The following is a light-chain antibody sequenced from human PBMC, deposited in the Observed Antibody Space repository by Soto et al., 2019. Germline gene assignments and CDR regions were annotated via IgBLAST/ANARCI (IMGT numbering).Light chain of an antibody. CDR2: DVS. V-gene: IGLV2-14*01. J-gene: IGLJ2*01. CDR1: SSDVGGYNY. Sequence: QSALTQPASVSGSPGQSITISCTGTSSDVGGYNYVSWYQQHPGKAPKLMIYDVSNRPSGVSNRFSGSKSGNTASLTISGLQAEDEADYYCSSYTSSNTPVVFGGGTKLTGL. CDR3: SSYTSSNTPVV.